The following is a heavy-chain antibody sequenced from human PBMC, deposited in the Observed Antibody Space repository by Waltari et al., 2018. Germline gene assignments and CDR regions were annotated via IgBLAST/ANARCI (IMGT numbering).Heavy chain of an antibody. CDR1: GGSIISNNYY. J-gene: IGHJ4*02. Sequence: QLHLQESGPGLVKPSEPLSPTCTVSGGSIISNNYYWGWIRQPPGKGREWIGSIYYSGSTYYSPSLKSRVAISVDTSKNKFSLNLNSVTAADTAVYFCARVTTDYDPPHTFDYWGQGTLVTVSS. CDR3: ARVTTDYDPPHTFDY. V-gene: IGHV4-39*01. CDR2: IYYSGST. D-gene: IGHD3-16*01.